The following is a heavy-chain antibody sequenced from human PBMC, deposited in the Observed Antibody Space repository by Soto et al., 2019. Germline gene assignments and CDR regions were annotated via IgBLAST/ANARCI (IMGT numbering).Heavy chain of an antibody. CDR3: AKAPMAAAGPCGMDV. Sequence: GVSLRLSFAASGFSFSRDAMSWFRQAPGKVLEWVSAISGSGGSTYYADSVKGRFTIPRDNSKNTLYLQMNSLRAEDTAVYYCAKAPMAAAGPCGMDVWGQGTTVTVSS. D-gene: IGHD6-13*01. CDR1: GFSFSRDA. CDR2: ISGSGGST. J-gene: IGHJ6*02. V-gene: IGHV3-23*01.